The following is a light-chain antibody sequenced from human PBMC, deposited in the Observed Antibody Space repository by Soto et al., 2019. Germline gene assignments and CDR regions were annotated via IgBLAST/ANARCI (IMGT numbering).Light chain of an antibody. V-gene: IGLV2-23*01. CDR3: SSYADSISLFV. CDR2: QGG. CDR1: SSDVGSYNL. Sequence: QSVLTQPASVSGSPGQSITISCTGTSSDVGSYNLVSWYQQHPGKVPKLIIYQGGQRPSGVSSRFSGSKSGNTASLTISGLQAEDDVEYSCSSYADSISLFVFGTGTNLNVL. J-gene: IGLJ1*01.